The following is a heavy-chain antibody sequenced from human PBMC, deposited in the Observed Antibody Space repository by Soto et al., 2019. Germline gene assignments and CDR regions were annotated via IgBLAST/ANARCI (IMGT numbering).Heavy chain of an antibody. V-gene: IGHV1-69*01. D-gene: IGHD2-2*01. Sequence: QVQLVQSGAEVQKPGSSVKVSCKASGGTFSSYAISWVRQAPGQGLEWMGGIIPISDTTNYAQKFQGRVTITADESTSTASMELSSLRSEDTAVYYCARSQGSSTSLEIYYYYYYGMDVWGQATTVTVSS. CDR2: IIPISDTT. CDR3: ARSQGSSTSLEIYYYYYYGMDV. J-gene: IGHJ6*02. CDR1: GGTFSSYA.